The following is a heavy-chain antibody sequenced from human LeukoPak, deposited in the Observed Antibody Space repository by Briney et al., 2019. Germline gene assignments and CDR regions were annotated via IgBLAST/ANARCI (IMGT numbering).Heavy chain of an antibody. D-gene: IGHD3-22*01. V-gene: IGHV3-23*01. J-gene: IGHJ4*02. CDR2: ISGSGIST. Sequence: GGSLSPPCAAPGSTFSSYTLSWFRKAPGLGLKGSSAISGSGISTYYADSVKGRFTISRDNSKNTLFLQMNSLRAEDTAIYYCAKDYYDSSGYYLDYWGQGTLVTVSS. CDR1: GSTFSSYT. CDR3: AKDYYDSSGYYLDY.